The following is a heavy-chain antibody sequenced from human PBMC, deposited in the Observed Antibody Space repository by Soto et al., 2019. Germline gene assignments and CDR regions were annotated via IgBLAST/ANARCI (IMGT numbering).Heavy chain of an antibody. CDR3: AQDLSQGYGDFPPSYYYCGMDV. CDR1: GFTFSSYA. Sequence: EVQLLESGGGLVQPGGSLRLSCAASGFTFSSYAMSWVRQAPGKGLEWVSAISGSGGSTYYADSVKGRFTISRDNSKNTLDLQMNRLRAEDTAVYSCAQDLSQGYGDFPPSYYYCGMDVWGQGTTVTVS. CDR2: ISGSGGST. J-gene: IGHJ6*02. D-gene: IGHD4-17*01. V-gene: IGHV3-23*01.